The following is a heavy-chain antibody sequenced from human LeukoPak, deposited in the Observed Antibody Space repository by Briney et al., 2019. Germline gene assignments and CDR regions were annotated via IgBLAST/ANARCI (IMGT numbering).Heavy chain of an antibody. CDR1: GGSISSSYYY. D-gene: IGHD2-2*01. V-gene: IGHV4-39*01. CDR3: ARGRLQYQVVLGY. Sequence: SETLSLTCTVSGGSISSSYYYWGWIRQPPGKGLEWIGSIYYSGSTYYNPSLKSRVTISVDTSKNQFSLKLRSVTAADTAVYYCARGRLQYQVVLGYWGQGTLVTVSS. J-gene: IGHJ4*02. CDR2: IYYSGST.